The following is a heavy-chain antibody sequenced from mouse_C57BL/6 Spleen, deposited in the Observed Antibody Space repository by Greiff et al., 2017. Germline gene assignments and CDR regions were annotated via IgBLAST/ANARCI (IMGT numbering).Heavy chain of an antibody. CDR3: TRGYYGPPKDYFDY. Sequence: VQLQQSGTVLARPGASVKMSCKTSGYTFTSYWMHWVKQRPGQGLEWIGAIYPGNSDTSYNQKFKGKAKLTAVTSASTAYMELSSLTNEDSAFYYCTRGYYGPPKDYFDYWGQGTTLTVSS. J-gene: IGHJ2*01. D-gene: IGHD1-2*01. V-gene: IGHV1-5*01. CDR2: IYPGNSDT. CDR1: GYTFTSYW.